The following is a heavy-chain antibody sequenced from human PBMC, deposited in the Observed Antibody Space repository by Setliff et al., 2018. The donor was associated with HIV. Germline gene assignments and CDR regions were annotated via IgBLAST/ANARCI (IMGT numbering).Heavy chain of an antibody. J-gene: IGHJ4*03. CDR1: GFTFDDYA. Sequence: GGSLRLSCAASGFTFDDYAMHWVRQAPGKGLEWVSGISWNSGSIGYADSVKGRFTISRDNAKNSLFLQMNILLAEDTAPSYCASXXAAXANNNHETXYXXXXLDXWGXGTXVTVSS. CDR2: ISWNSGSI. V-gene: IGHV3-9*01. CDR3: ASXXAAXANNNHETXYXXXXLDX. D-gene: IGHD6-25*01.